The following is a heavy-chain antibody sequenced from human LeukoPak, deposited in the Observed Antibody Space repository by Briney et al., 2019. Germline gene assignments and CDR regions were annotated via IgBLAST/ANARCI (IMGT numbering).Heavy chain of an antibody. CDR2: ISGYNDNP. J-gene: IGHJ5*02. D-gene: IGHD3-16*01. CDR3: ARDDSVA. V-gene: IGHV1-18*01. Sequence: ASVKVSCKTSGYTFTNFGISWVRQAPGQGLEWMGWISGYNDNPNYAQNLHGRVTMTTDTSTSTAYMELRSLRSDDTAVYYCARDDSVAWGQGTPVTVSS. CDR1: GYTFTNFG.